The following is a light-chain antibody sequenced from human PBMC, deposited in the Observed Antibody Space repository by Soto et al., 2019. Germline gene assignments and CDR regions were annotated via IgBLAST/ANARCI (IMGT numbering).Light chain of an antibody. CDR1: QSVSSN. CDR3: QQYNNWPGVT. J-gene: IGKJ3*01. V-gene: IGKV3-15*01. Sequence: EIVMTQSPATLSVSPGERATLSCRASQSVSSNLAWYQQKPGQAPRLLIYGASTRATGIPARFSGSGSGTEFTLTISSLQSEDFAVYYCQQYNNWPGVTFGPGTKVEI. CDR2: GAS.